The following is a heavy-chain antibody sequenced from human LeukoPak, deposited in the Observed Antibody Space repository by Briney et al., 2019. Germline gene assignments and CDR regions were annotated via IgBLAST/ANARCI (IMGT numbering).Heavy chain of an antibody. D-gene: IGHD3-10*01. J-gene: IGHJ4*02. CDR2: INHSGRI. V-gene: IGHV4-34*01. CDR3: AGGDYHGSESYANY. Sequence: SETLSLTCAVYGGSFSGQYWGWIRQPPGKGLEWIGEINHSGRISYNASLESRVTISLDTSKSQFSLKLSSVTAADTAVYYCAGGDYHGSESYANYWGQGTLVTVSS. CDR1: GGSFSGQY.